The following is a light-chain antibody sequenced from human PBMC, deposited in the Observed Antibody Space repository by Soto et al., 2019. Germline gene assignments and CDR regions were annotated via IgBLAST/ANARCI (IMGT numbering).Light chain of an antibody. CDR1: RSVSNNY. Sequence: DIVLTQSPCTLSLSTGERATLSCRASRSVSNNYSAWYPQSPRQSPRRRLYGAPNRGTGGSNRFSGSGDRTDFTLPISRLEPEDFAVYYCQQYGSSGTFGQGTKVDI. V-gene: IGKV3-20*01. CDR3: QQYGSSGT. J-gene: IGKJ1*01. CDR2: GAP.